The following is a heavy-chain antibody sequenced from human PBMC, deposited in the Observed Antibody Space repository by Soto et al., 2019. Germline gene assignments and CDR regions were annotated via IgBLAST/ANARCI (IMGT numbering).Heavy chain of an antibody. CDR1: GASFSSHS. V-gene: IGHV1-69*06. CDR3: ATILGGFFEY. J-gene: IGHJ4*02. Sequence: QVQLAQSGAEVKKPGSSVKVSCKASGASFSSHSISWVRQAPGQGFEWMGGIIPIFGTTHHAQNFQGRVTMTADKSTNAAYLELSSLISEDTALYYCATILGGFFEYLGQGTQVTVSS. CDR2: IIPIFGTT. D-gene: IGHD3-3*01.